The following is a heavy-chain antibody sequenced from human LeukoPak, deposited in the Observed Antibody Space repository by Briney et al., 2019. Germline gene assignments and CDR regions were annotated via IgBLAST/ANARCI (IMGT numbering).Heavy chain of an antibody. V-gene: IGHV4-38-2*01. D-gene: IGHD5-18*01. CDR3: ARAVQLALIGY. Sequence: PSETLSLTCAVSGYSISSGYYWGWIRQPPGKGLEWIGSIYHSGSTYYNPSLKSRVATSVDTSKNQFSLKLSSVTAADTAVYYCARAVQLALIGYWGQGTLVTVSS. CDR2: IYHSGST. J-gene: IGHJ4*02. CDR1: GYSISSGYY.